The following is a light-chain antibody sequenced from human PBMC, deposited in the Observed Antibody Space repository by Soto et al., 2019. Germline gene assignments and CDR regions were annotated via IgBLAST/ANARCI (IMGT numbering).Light chain of an antibody. J-gene: IGKJ4*01. CDR1: QSINSF. CDR2: STS. Sequence: DVQMTQSPSSLSASVGDRVTITCRAGQSINSFLNWYQQKPGKAPKLLIHSTSSLQSGVPSRFSGSGSGTDFTLTISSLQPEDFATYYCQQSDSTPQTFGGGTRLEVK. V-gene: IGKV1-39*01. CDR3: QQSDSTPQT.